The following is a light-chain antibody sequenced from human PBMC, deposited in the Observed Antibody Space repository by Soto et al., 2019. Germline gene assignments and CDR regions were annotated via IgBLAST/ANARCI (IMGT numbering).Light chain of an antibody. CDR1: QSVLYSSNSKNY. Sequence: IVMTQSPDSLAVSLGERATINCKSSQSVLYSSNSKNYLAWYQQKPGQPPKLISYWASTRESGVPDRLSGSGSGADFALTISSLQAEDVAIYYCQQYYTTPLTFGGGTKVEIK. CDR2: WAS. CDR3: QQYYTTPLT. V-gene: IGKV4-1*01. J-gene: IGKJ4*01.